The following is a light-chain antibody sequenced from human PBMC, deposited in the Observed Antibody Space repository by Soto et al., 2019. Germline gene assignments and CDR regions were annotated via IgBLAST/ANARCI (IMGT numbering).Light chain of an antibody. CDR3: ASYAGSNNLL. J-gene: IGLJ2*01. CDR1: SSDVGGNNF. CDR2: EVN. Sequence: QSALTQSPSASGSPGQSATISCTGTSSDVGGNNFVAWYQQFPGKAPKLIIYEVNKRLSGVPDRFSGSKSGITASLTVSGLQAEDEADYYCASYAGSNNLLFGGGTKLTVL. V-gene: IGLV2-8*01.